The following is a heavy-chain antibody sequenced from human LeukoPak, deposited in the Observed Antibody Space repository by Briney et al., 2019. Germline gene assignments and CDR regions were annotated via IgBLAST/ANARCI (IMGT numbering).Heavy chain of an antibody. CDR1: GYTFTSYY. Sequence: ASVKVSCKASGYTFTSYYMHWVRQAPGQGLEWMGIINPSGGSTSYAQKFQGRVTMTRDTSTSTVYMELSSPRSEDTAVYYCARESIATDYYYYGMDVWGQGTTVTVSS. CDR3: ARESIATDYYYYGMDV. CDR2: INPSGGST. J-gene: IGHJ6*02. D-gene: IGHD6-13*01. V-gene: IGHV1-46*01.